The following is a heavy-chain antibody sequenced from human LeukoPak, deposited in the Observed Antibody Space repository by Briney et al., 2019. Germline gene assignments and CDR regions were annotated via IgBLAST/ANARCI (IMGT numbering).Heavy chain of an antibody. CDR3: ARSLAYAYCGGDCQGAFDI. J-gene: IGHJ3*02. V-gene: IGHV4-34*01. D-gene: IGHD2-21*02. CDR2: INQSGST. CDR1: SESLSGYY. Sequence: SETLSLTCVVSSESLSGYYWSWVRQPPGKGLEWIGEINQSGSTRYNPFLKSRVAILVDASKNQFSLRLNSVTAADTAVYYCARSLAYAYCGGDCQGAFDIWGQGTMVTVSS.